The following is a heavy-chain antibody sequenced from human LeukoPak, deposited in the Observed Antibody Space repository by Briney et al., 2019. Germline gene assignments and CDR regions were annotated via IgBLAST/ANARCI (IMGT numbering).Heavy chain of an antibody. CDR3: ARDSTLYDFWSGYYIDY. CDR2: ISAYNGNT. J-gene: IGHJ4*02. V-gene: IGHV1-18*01. CDR1: GYTFTSYG. Sequence: ASVKVSCKVSGYTFTSYGISWVRQAPGQGLEWMGWISAYNGNTNYAQKLQGRVTMTTDTSTSTAYMELRSLRSDDTAVYYCARDSTLYDFWSGYYIDYWGQGTLVTVSS. D-gene: IGHD3-3*01.